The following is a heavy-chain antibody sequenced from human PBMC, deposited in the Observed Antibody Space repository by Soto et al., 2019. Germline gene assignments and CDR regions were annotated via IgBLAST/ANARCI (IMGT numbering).Heavy chain of an antibody. CDR1: GDTFTDYC. J-gene: IGHJ4*02. CDR3: ARGGHVVVVTADLDY. V-gene: IGHV1-46*01. D-gene: IGHD2-21*02. CDR2: VNPSGGHT. Sequence: QVQLMQSGAEVKKPGASVKVSCKASGDTFTDYCIHWVRQAPGQGLEWMGTVNPSGGHTTYAQHFLGRVTMTRDTSTSTLYMELTSLTSDDTAIYYCARGGHVVVVTADLDYWGQGTLVTVSS.